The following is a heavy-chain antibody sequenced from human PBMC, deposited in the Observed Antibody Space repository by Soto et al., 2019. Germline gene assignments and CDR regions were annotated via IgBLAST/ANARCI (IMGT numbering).Heavy chain of an antibody. CDR1: GFTFSSYG. Sequence: QVQLVESGGGVVQPGRSLRLSCAASGFTFSSYGMHWVRQAPGKGLEWVAVISYDGSNKYHADSVKGRFTISRDNSKNTLYLQMNSLRAEDTAVYYCAKDYVGATEYYFDYWGQGTLVTVSS. D-gene: IGHD1-26*01. V-gene: IGHV3-30*18. CDR3: AKDYVGATEYYFDY. CDR2: ISYDGSNK. J-gene: IGHJ4*02.